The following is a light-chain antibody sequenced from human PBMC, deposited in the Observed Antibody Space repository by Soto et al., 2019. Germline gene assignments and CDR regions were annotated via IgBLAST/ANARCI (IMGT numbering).Light chain of an antibody. CDR1: QSISRY. CDR2: IAS. Sequence: AIHMTQSQSSLSASIGDRDSIPCQASQSISRYLNWYQQKPGKAPQLLIYIASTRATGIPARFSGSGSGTEFTLTISSLQSEDFAVYYCQQSNNWPWTFGQGTKVDI. V-gene: IGKV1D-13*01. CDR3: QQSNNWPWT. J-gene: IGKJ1*01.